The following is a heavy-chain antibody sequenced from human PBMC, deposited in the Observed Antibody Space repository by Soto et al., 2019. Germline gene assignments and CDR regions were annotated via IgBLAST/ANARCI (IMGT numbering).Heavy chain of an antibody. Sequence: QITLKESGPPRVKPTQTLTLTCTFSGISLTARPVGVGWIRQPPGKALERLTLIYWDDDKRYSPSLKSRLTITNDTSNNPVVLAMTNMDPVDSATYYCAHLAELQANWNGVYFHYWGPVFLITVSS. CDR2: IYWDDDK. V-gene: IGHV2-5*02. CDR3: AHLAELQANWNGVYFHY. CDR1: GISLTARPVG. J-gene: IGHJ4*02. D-gene: IGHD1-1*01.